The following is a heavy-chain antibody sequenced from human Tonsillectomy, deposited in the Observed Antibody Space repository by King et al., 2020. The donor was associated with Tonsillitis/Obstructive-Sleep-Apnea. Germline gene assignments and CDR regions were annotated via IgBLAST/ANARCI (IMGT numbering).Heavy chain of an antibody. J-gene: IGHJ6*03. V-gene: IGHV1-69*01. D-gene: IGHD5-12*01. CDR1: GGTFRSYG. CDR2: IIPKFDTA. CDR3: ARPSLPVNIVATIPEYYSYYYMDV. Sequence: VQLVESGAEVKKTGSPVKVSCKASGGTFRSYGISWVRQAPGQGLEWMGGIIPKFDTAKYAQKFQGRVVITADESTSTAYMELSSLRPEDTAVYYCARPSLPVNIVATIPEYYSYYYMDVWGKGTTVTVSS.